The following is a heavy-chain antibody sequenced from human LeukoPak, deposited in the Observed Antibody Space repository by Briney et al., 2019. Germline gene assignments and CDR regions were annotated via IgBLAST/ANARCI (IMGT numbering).Heavy chain of an antibody. CDR2: IWFDGTNK. CDR3: ARGGSGSYLDY. D-gene: IGHD1-26*01. CDR1: GFIFSSYA. Sequence: GGSLRLSCAASGFIFSSYAMHWVRQAPGKGLEWVAMIWFDGTNKYYADSVKGRFTISRDNSKNTLFLQMNSLRAEDTAVYYCARGGSGSYLDYWGQGTLVTVSS. V-gene: IGHV3-33*08. J-gene: IGHJ4*02.